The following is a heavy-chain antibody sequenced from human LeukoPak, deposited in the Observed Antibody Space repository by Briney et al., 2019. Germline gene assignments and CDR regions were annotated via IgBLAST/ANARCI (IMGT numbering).Heavy chain of an antibody. CDR3: AKGPAPRAVAGTDY. Sequence: PGGSLRLSCAASGFTFSSYAMSWVRQAPGKGLEWVSAISGSGGSTYYADSVKGRVTISRDNSKNTLYLQMNSLTAENTAVYYCAKGPAPRAVAGTDYWGQGTLVTVSS. V-gene: IGHV3-23*01. J-gene: IGHJ4*02. D-gene: IGHD6-19*01. CDR1: GFTFSSYA. CDR2: ISGSGGST.